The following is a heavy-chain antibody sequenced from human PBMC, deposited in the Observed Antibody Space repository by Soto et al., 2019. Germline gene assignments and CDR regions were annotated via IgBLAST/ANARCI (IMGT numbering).Heavy chain of an antibody. J-gene: IGHJ6*02. CDR1: GYTFTSYA. CDR3: ARDPWGHYGMDV. V-gene: IGHV1-3*01. D-gene: IGHD3-16*01. Sequence: QVQLVQSGAEVKKPGASVKVSCKASGYTFTSYAMHWVRQAPGQRLEGMGWSNAGNGNTKYSQKFQGRVTTTRDTSAITAYRELSSLTSEDTAVYYCARDPWGHYGMDVWGRGTTVTVSS. CDR2: SNAGNGNT.